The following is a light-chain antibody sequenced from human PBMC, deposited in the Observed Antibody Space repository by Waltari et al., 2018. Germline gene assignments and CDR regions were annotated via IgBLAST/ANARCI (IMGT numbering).Light chain of an antibody. V-gene: IGKV3-20*01. CDR3: QKYGTLPAT. CDR1: QSVSRF. J-gene: IGKJ1*01. CDR2: EAS. Sequence: EIVLTQSPGTLSLPPGGRATLSCRASQSVSRFLAWYQQKPGQAPRLLIYEASSRATDIPDRFSGSGSGTDFSLTISRLEPEDFAVYYCQKYGTLPATFGQGTKVEIK.